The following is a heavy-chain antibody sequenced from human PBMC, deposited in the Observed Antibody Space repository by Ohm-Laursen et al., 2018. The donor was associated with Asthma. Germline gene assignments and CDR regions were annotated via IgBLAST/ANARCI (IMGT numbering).Heavy chain of an antibody. CDR2: IYYSGST. V-gene: IGHV4-61*01. CDR1: GGSVSSGSYY. D-gene: IGHD3-9*01. Sequence: SETLSLTCTVSGGSVSSGSYYWSWIRQPPGKGLEWIGYIYYSGSTNYNPSLKSRVTISVDTSKNQFSLKLSSVTAADTAVYYCARHDTLTGPYFDYWGQGTLVTVSS. J-gene: IGHJ4*02. CDR3: ARHDTLTGPYFDY.